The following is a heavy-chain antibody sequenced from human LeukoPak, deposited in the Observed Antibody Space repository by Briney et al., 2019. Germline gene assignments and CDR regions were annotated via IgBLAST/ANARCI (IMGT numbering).Heavy chain of an antibody. V-gene: IGHV3-21*01. CDR3: ARDRGGYYDFDY. J-gene: IGHJ4*02. D-gene: IGHD2-21*02. Sequence: PGRSMRLSCAASGFTFSSYGMHWVRQAQGKGLEWVSSITTSSLYIYYTDSVKGRFTISRDNAKNSLYLQMNSLRAEDAAVYYCARDRGGYYDFDYWGQGILVTVSS. CDR2: ITTSSLYI. CDR1: GFTFSSYG.